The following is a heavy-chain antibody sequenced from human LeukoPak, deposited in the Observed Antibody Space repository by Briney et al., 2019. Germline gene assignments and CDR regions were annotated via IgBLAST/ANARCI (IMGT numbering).Heavy chain of an antibody. CDR1: GGSISSSSYY. J-gene: IGHJ4*02. CDR2: IYYSGST. D-gene: IGHD5-12*01. CDR3: ARHETNSGYDGYFDY. Sequence: PSETLSLTCTVSGGSISSSSYYWGWIRQPPGKGLEWIGSIYYSGSTYYNPSLKSRVTISVDTSKNQFSLKLSSVTAADTAVYYCARHETNSGYDGYFDYWGQGTLVTVSS. V-gene: IGHV4-39*01.